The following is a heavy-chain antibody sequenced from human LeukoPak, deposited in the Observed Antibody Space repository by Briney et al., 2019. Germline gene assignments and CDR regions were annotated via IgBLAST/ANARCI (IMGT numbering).Heavy chain of an antibody. J-gene: IGHJ2*01. D-gene: IGHD2-15*01. CDR1: GYSISSGYH. CDR2: IEHLGST. V-gene: IGHV4-38-2*01. Sequence: SETLSLTCAVSGYSISSGYHWSWIRPSPGKGLEWIAKIEHLGSTNYNPSLKSRATISVDTTKSQFSLNLTSVTAADTSVYYCARTRTGYCSGSTCYPGYCDLWGRGTLVTVSS. CDR3: ARTRTGYCSGSTCYPGYCDL.